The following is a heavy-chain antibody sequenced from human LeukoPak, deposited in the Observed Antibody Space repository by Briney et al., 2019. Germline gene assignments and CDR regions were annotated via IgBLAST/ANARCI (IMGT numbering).Heavy chain of an antibody. Sequence: SVKVSCKASGGTFSSYAISWVRQAPGQGLEWMGGIIPIFGTANYAQKFQGSVTITADESTSTAYMELSSLRSEDTAVYYCARDPRAYYYDSSGYQDWGQGTLVTVFS. V-gene: IGHV1-69*13. CDR3: ARDPRAYYYDSSGYQD. CDR2: IIPIFGTA. CDR1: GGTFSSYA. D-gene: IGHD3-22*01. J-gene: IGHJ4*02.